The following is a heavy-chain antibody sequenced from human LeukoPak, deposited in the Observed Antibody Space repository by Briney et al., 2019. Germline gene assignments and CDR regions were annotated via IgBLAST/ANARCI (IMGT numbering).Heavy chain of an antibody. Sequence: TGGSLRLSCAASGFTFNNFWMSWVRQAPGKGLEWVANINQDGSAEYYVDSVKGRFTISRDNAKNSLYLQMNSLRAEDTDVYYCARAEATSRVDYWGHGTLVTVSS. CDR3: ARAEATSRVDY. D-gene: IGHD2-2*01. CDR2: INQDGSAE. J-gene: IGHJ4*01. CDR1: GFTFNNFW. V-gene: IGHV3-7*01.